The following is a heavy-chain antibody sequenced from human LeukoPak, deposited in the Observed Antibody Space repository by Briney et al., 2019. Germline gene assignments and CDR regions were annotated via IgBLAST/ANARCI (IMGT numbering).Heavy chain of an antibody. V-gene: IGHV3-21*01. J-gene: IGHJ6*03. CDR1: GFTFSSYN. Sequence: PGGSLRLSCAASGFTFSSYNMNWVRQAPGKGLEWVSSITSSSSYIYYADSVKGRFTISRDKAKNSLYLQINSLRAEDTAVYYCARDPYSGRYGDYYYYMDVWGKGTTVTISS. CDR3: ARDPYSGRYGDYYYYMDV. CDR2: ITSSSSYI. D-gene: IGHD1-26*01.